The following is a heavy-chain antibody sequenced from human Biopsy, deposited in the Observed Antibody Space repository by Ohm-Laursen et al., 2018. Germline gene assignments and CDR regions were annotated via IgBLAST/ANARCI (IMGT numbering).Heavy chain of an antibody. D-gene: IGHD6-13*01. CDR2: LSTSSNFK. J-gene: IGHJ5*02. CDR3: AREAALNYSDSWYETWFDP. Sequence: SLGLSCTASGFILSCYKMKWVRPAPGKGLGWVSSLSTSSNFKYYADSVKGRFSISRDDALNSLYLQMNSLRAEDTAVYYCAREAALNYSDSWYETWFDPWGQGTLVTVSS. CDR1: GFILSCYK. V-gene: IGHV3-21*01.